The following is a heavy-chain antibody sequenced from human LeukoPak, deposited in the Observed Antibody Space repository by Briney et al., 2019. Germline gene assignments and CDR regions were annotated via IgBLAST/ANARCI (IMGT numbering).Heavy chain of an antibody. J-gene: IGHJ4*02. V-gene: IGHV4-30-2*01. Sequence: SQTLSLTCTVSGGSISSGGYYWSWIRQPPGKGLEWIGYIYHSGSTYYNPSLKSRVTISVDRSKNQFSLKLSSVTAADTAVYYCARVWRGGYDSSGYYGHFDYWGQGTLVTVSS. CDR2: IYHSGST. CDR3: ARVWRGGYDSSGYYGHFDY. CDR1: GGSISSGGYY. D-gene: IGHD3-22*01.